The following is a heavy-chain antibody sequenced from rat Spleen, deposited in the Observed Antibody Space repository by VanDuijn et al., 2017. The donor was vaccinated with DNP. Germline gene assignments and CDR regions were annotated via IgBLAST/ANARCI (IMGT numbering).Heavy chain of an antibody. CDR1: GLSLTSNS. CDR2: IWNHGGT. Sequence: QVQLKESGPGLVQPSQSLSLTCTVSGLSLTSNSVSWIRQPPGKGLEWMVVIWNHGGTDYNSAIKSRLSISRDTSKGQVFLKMDRLRSEDTATYSCARHVWQVYPHWYFDFWGPGTMVTVSS. V-gene: IGHV2-47*01. J-gene: IGHJ1*01. D-gene: IGHD1-2*01. CDR3: ARHVWQVYPHWYFDF.